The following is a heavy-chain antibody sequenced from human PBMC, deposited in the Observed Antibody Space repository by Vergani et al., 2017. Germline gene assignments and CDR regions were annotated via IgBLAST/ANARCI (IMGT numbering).Heavy chain of an antibody. V-gene: IGHV3-30*03. J-gene: IGHJ4*02. Sequence: QVQLVESGGGVVQPGRSLRLSCAASGFTFSSYGMHWVRQAPGKGLEWVAVISYDGSNKYYADSVKGRFTISRDNSKNTLYLQMNSLRAEDTAVYYCARFDLSGSYHPAFDYWGQGTLVTVSS. CDR3: ARFDLSGSYHPAFDY. CDR2: ISYDGSNK. D-gene: IGHD1-26*01. CDR1: GFTFSSYG.